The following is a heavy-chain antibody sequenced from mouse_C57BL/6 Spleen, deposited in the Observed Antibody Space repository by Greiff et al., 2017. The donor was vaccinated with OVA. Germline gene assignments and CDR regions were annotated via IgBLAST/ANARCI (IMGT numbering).Heavy chain of an antibody. D-gene: IGHD1-1*01. CDR3: ARRDYYGSSWFAY. CDR1: GFTFSDYG. V-gene: IGHV5-17*01. Sequence: EVKLLESGGGLVKPGGSLKLSCAASGFTFSDYGMHWVRQAPEKGLEWVAYISSGSSTIYYADTVKGRFTISTDNAKNTLFLQMTSLRSEDTAMYYCARRDYYGSSWFAYWGQGTPVTVSA. J-gene: IGHJ3*01. CDR2: ISSGSSTI.